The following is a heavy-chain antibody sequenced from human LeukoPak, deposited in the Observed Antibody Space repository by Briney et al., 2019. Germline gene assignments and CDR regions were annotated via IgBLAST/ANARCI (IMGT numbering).Heavy chain of an antibody. V-gene: IGHV3-23*01. CDR2: LRGNGET. Sequence: GGSLRLSCTASGFSFSNYAMSWVRQDPARGPERVSSLRGNGETFYADSVKGRFTISRDNSKNTLYLQMNSLRAEDTAVYYCAKDLEWELLRPPFDYWGQGTLVTVSS. J-gene: IGHJ4*02. CDR3: AKDLEWELLRPPFDY. CDR1: GFSFSNYA. D-gene: IGHD1-26*01.